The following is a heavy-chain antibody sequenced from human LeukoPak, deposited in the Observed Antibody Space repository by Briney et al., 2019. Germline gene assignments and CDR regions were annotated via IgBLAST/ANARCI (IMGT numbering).Heavy chain of an antibody. V-gene: IGHV4-39*01. CDR3: ARRITVAGGWFDP. Sequence: SETPSLTCTVSGGSISSSSYTWGWIRQPPGKGLEWVGTIYYSGTTHYNPSLKSRVTISIDTSKNQFSLKLSSVTAADTAVYFCARRITVAGGWFDPWGQGTLVTVSS. D-gene: IGHD6-19*01. CDR1: GGSISSSSYT. CDR2: IYYSGTT. J-gene: IGHJ5*02.